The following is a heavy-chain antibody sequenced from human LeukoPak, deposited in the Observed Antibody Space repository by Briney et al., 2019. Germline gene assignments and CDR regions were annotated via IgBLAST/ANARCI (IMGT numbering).Heavy chain of an antibody. D-gene: IGHD5-24*01. V-gene: IGHV3-7*05. J-gene: IGHJ5*02. CDR2: IKQDGSEK. Sequence: PGGSLRLSCAASGFTFSNYWMIWVGQAPGKGLEWVGNIKQDGSEKRYADSVRGRFSISRDNAQTSLYLQMNSLRAEDTAVYYCARASDPWLQLTWGQGTLVTVSS. CDR1: GFTFSNYW. CDR3: ARASDPWLQLT.